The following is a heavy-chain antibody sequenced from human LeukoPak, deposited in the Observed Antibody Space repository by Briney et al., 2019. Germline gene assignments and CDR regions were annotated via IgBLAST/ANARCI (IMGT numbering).Heavy chain of an antibody. V-gene: IGHV1-69*13. Sequence: GASVKVSCKASGGTFSSYAISWVRQAPGQGLEWMGGIIPIFGTANYAQKFQGRVTITGDESTSTAYMELSSLRSEDTAVYYCARRPAPSIAARNNYFDYWGQGTLVTVSS. CDR2: IIPIFGTA. D-gene: IGHD6-6*01. J-gene: IGHJ4*02. CDR1: GGTFSSYA. CDR3: ARRPAPSIAARNNYFDY.